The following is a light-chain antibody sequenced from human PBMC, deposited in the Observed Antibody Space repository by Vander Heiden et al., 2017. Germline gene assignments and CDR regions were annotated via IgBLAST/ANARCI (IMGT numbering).Light chain of an antibody. Sequence: DIVMTQSPASLAVSLGERATIYCKSSQTIFYSSNNKNYLAWYQQKPAQPPKLLISWASARESGVPDRFSGSGSGTDFTLTISSLQAEDVAVYYCLQYYTVPHTFGPGTKVDLK. CDR3: LQYYTVPHT. CDR1: QTIFYSSNNKNY. J-gene: IGKJ3*01. CDR2: WAS. V-gene: IGKV4-1*01.